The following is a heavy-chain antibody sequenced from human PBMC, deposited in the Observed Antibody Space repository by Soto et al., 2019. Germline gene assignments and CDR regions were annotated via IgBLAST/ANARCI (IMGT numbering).Heavy chain of an antibody. Sequence: ASVKVSCKASGYTFTSYYIHWVRQAPGQGLEWMGIINPRGGITTYAQKFQGRLTMTGDTSTSTVYMELSSLTSEDTAMYNCASSPAYGSSWYGIPPDLSHGMDVWGQGTTVTVSS. CDR1: GYTFTSYY. V-gene: IGHV1-46*01. CDR3: ASSPAYGSSWYGIPPDLSHGMDV. D-gene: IGHD6-13*01. CDR2: INPRGGIT. J-gene: IGHJ6*02.